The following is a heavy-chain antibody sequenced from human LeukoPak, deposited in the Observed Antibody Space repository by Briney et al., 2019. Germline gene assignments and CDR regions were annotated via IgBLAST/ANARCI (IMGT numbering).Heavy chain of an antibody. Sequence: GGSLRLSCAASGFIVSSNYMTWIRQAPGKGLEWVSVIYSDGKTYYADSVKGRFTFSRDNSKNTLYLQMNSLRAEDTAVYYCAREWELQDAFDIWGQGTMVTVSS. CDR3: AREWELQDAFDI. CDR1: GFIVSSNY. J-gene: IGHJ3*02. D-gene: IGHD1-26*01. V-gene: IGHV3-53*01. CDR2: IYSDGKT.